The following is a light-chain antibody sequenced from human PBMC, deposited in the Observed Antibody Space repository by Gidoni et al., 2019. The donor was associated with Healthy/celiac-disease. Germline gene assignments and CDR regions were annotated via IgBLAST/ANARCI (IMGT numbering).Light chain of an antibody. CDR2: DNN. CDR1: SSNIGNNY. CDR3: GTWDTSLSADV. Sequence: QSVLTQPPSVSAAPGQKVTISCSGSSSNIGNNYVSWYQQLPGTAPKLLIHDNNKRPSGIPDRFSGSKSGTSATLGITGLQTGDEADYYCGTWDTSLSADVFGTGTKVTVL. V-gene: IGLV1-51*01. J-gene: IGLJ1*01.